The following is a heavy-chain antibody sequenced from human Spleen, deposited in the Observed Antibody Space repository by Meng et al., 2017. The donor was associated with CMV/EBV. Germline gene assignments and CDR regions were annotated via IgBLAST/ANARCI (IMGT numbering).Heavy chain of an antibody. CDR2: IIPILRRP. D-gene: IGHD3-22*01. CDR1: GGTFSSYT. V-gene: IGHV1-69*02. Sequence: SVKVSCKASGGTFSSYTISWVRQAPGQGLEWMGRIIPILRRPNYAQKFQGRVTITADRSSSTAYLDLSSLTSEDTAVYYCAAVVVISGDYFDYWGQGTLVTSPQ. J-gene: IGHJ4*02. CDR3: AAVVVISGDYFDY.